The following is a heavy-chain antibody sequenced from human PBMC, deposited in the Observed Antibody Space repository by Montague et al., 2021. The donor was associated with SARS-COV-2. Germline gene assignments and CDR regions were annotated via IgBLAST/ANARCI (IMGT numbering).Heavy chain of an antibody. CDR3: ARLSNYYGSGSYYPHNYYYYGMDV. CDR2: MFTSGST. V-gene: IGHV4-61*02. Sequence: TLSLTCTVSGASISNPTYSWGWIRQPAGKELEWIGRMFTSGSTTYNPSLKSRVTISVDTSKNQFSLRLNSVTAADTAVYYCARLSNYYGSGSYYPHNYYYYGMDVWGQGTTVTVSS. D-gene: IGHD3-10*01. CDR1: GASISNPTYS. J-gene: IGHJ6*02.